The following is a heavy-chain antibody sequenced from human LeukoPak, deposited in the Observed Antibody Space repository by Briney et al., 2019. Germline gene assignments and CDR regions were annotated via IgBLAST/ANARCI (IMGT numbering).Heavy chain of an antibody. CDR1: GFTFTNYW. CDR3: VGTIASRGSEY. CDR2: LPPDELGI. D-gene: IGHD6-6*01. Sequence: SGGSLRLSCAASGFTFTNYWMHWVRQAPGLGLVWVSRLPPDELGIIYADYVKGRFTVSRDNAKNTVYLQMNNLRVDDTAMYYCVGTIASRGSEYWGQGALVTVSS. V-gene: IGHV3-74*01. J-gene: IGHJ4*02.